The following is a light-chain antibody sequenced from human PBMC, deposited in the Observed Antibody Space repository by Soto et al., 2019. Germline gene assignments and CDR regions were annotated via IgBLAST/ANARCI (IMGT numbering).Light chain of an antibody. CDR3: QAWDSSTGV. Sequence: SYELTQPPSGSMSPGQTASITGAGDKLGDKYACWYQQKPGQSPVLVIYQDSKRPSGIPERFSGSNSGNTATLTISGTQAMDEADYYCQAWDSSTGVFGTGTKLTVL. CDR1: KLGDKY. CDR2: QDS. V-gene: IGLV3-1*01. J-gene: IGLJ1*01.